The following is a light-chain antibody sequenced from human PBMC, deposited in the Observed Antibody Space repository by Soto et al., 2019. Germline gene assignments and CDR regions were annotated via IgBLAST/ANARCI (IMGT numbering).Light chain of an antibody. J-gene: IGKJ2*01. CDR1: QSISSY. Sequence: DIQMTQSPSSLSAPVGDRVTITCRASQSISSYLNWYQQKPGKAPKLLIYAASSLQSGVPSRFSCSGSGTDFTLTISSLQPEDFATYYCQQSYSTPQTFGQGTMLEIK. CDR2: AAS. CDR3: QQSYSTPQT. V-gene: IGKV1-39*01.